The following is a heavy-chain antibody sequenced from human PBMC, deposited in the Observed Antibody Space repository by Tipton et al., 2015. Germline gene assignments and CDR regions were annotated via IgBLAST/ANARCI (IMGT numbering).Heavy chain of an antibody. CDR3: ARGGVSPRSGWFAP. J-gene: IGHJ5*02. V-gene: IGHV4-4*07. CDR2: MYISGSK. CDR1: GDSIRNYY. Sequence: TLSLTCTLSGDSIRNYYWSWIRQPAGEGLEWIGRMYISGSKNVNPFLRGQVTMSYDTSKKEFSLKLKSVTVADTAVYYCARGGVSPRSGWFAPWGQGTLVIVSS. D-gene: IGHD1-26*01.